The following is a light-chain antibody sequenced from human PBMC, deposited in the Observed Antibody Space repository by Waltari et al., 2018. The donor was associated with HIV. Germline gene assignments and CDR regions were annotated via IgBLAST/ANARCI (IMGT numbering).Light chain of an antibody. CDR3: QQYNSYSWT. J-gene: IGKJ1*01. Sequence: DILMTPSPSTLTASIGDRVTITCRASQSISTWLAWYQQKPGRAPKLLMYKASTLESGVPSRFSGSGSGTEFTLTISSLQPEDFATYYCQQYNSYSWTFGQGTQVEIK. V-gene: IGKV1-5*03. CDR1: QSISTW. CDR2: KAS.